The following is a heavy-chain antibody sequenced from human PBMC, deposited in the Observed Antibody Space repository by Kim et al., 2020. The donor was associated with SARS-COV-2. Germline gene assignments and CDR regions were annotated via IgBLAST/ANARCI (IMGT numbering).Heavy chain of an antibody. D-gene: IGHD6-19*01. J-gene: IGHJ4*02. CDR3: ARGQAVAGLDY. V-gene: IGHV4-34*01. Sequence: NSSPSLKSRVTISVDTSKNQFSLKLSSVTAADTAVYYCARGQAVAGLDYWGQGTLVTVSS.